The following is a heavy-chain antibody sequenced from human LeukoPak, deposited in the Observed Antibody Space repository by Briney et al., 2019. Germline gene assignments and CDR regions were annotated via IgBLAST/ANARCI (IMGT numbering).Heavy chain of an antibody. CDR1: GGSISSGSYY. J-gene: IGHJ5*02. D-gene: IGHD6-13*01. CDR3: ARLMKGIAAAGTTYWFDP. CDR2: IYTSGST. Sequence: SQTLSLTCTVSGGSISSGSYYWSWIRQPAGKGLEWIGRIYTSGSTNYNPSLKSRVTISVDTSKNQFSLKLSSVTAADTAVYYCARLMKGIAAAGTTYWFDPWGQGTLVTVSS. V-gene: IGHV4-61*02.